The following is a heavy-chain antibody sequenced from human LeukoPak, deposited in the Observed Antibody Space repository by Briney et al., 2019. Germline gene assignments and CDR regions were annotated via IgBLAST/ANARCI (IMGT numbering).Heavy chain of an antibody. CDR3: AKVWVTASSGWYFDY. D-gene: IGHD6-19*01. CDR1: GFTFSSYG. V-gene: IGHV3-33*06. J-gene: IGHJ4*02. Sequence: PGGSLRLSCAASGFTFSSYGMHWVRQAPGKGLEWVAVIWYDGSNKYYADSVKGRFTISRDNSKNTLYLQMNSLRAEDTAVYYCAKVWVTASSGWYFDYWGQGTLVTVSS. CDR2: IWYDGSNK.